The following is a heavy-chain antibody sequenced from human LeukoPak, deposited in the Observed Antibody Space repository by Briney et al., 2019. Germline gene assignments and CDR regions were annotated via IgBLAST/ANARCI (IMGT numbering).Heavy chain of an antibody. V-gene: IGHV3-48*04. CDR3: ARDHRYAFDN. D-gene: IGHD5-12*01. J-gene: IGHJ4*02. CDR2: VGISSSNT. Sequence: GGSMRLAWAASGFTFIDYSMNWVRQAPGKGLEWISYVGISSSNTKYADSVTGRFTISGDSAKNSVFLQMNSLRVEDTAVYYCARDHRYAFDNWGQGTLVTVSS. CDR1: GFTFIDYS.